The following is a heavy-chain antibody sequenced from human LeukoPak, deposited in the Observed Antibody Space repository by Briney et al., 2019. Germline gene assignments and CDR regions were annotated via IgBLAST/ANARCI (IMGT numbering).Heavy chain of an antibody. CDR2: IYTSGST. CDR3: AREDGIFLEWYPDAFGI. CDR1: GGSISSYY. Sequence: PSETLCLTCTVSGGSISSYYWSWIRQPAGKALEWIGRIYTSGSTNYNPSLKSRVTMSVDTSKNQFSLKLSAVTAADTAVYYCAREDGIFLEWYPDAFGIWGQGTMVTVSS. V-gene: IGHV4-4*07. J-gene: IGHJ3*02. D-gene: IGHD3-3*01.